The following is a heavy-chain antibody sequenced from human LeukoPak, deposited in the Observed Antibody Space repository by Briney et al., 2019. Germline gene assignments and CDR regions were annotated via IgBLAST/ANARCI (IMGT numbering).Heavy chain of an antibody. CDR2: MNPNSGNT. Sequence: ASVKVSCKASGYTFTRYDINWVRQATGQGPEWMGLMNPNSGNTGYAQKFQGRVTMTRNSSISTAYMELSSLRSEDTAVYYCARIGGGEVGSTFIYWGQGTLVTVSS. CDR1: GYTFTRYD. J-gene: IGHJ4*02. CDR3: ARIGGGEVGSTFIY. V-gene: IGHV1-8*01. D-gene: IGHD3-16*01.